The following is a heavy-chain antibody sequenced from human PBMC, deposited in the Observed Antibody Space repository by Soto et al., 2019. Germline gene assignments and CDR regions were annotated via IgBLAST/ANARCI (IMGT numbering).Heavy chain of an antibody. Sequence: QLQLQESGPGLVKPSETLSLTCTVSGGSISSSSYYWGWIRQPPGKGLEWIGSIYYSGSTYYNPSLKSRVTISVDTSTNQSSLKLSSVTAADTAVYYCAHFRHYYDSSGYLPYNWFDPWGQGTLVTVSS. V-gene: IGHV4-39*01. J-gene: IGHJ5*02. CDR3: AHFRHYYDSSGYLPYNWFDP. CDR1: GGSISSSSYY. CDR2: IYYSGST. D-gene: IGHD3-22*01.